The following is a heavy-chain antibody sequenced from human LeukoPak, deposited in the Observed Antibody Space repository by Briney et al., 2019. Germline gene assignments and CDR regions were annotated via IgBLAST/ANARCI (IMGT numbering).Heavy chain of an antibody. CDR2: IIPIFGTA. D-gene: IGHD3-10*01. V-gene: IGHV1-69*05. CDR1: GGTFSSYA. J-gene: IGHJ3*02. CDR3: ARAVSLWFGELSSYDI. Sequence: SVKVSCKASGGTFSSYAISWVRQAPGQGLEWMGGIIPIFGTANYAQKFQGRVTITTDESTSTAYMELSSLRSDDTAVYYCARAVSLWFGELSSYDIWGQGTMVTVSS.